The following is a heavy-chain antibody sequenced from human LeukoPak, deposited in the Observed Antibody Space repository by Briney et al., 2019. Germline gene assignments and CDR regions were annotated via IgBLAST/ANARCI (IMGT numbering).Heavy chain of an antibody. J-gene: IGHJ5*02. CDR1: GFTFSSYG. CDR3: AKGRLLWFGELLPKFDP. Sequence: LAGGSLRLSCAASGFTFSSYGMHWVRQAPGKGLEWVAVISYDGSNKYYADSVKGRFTISRDNSKNTLYLQMNSLRAEDTAVYYCAKGRLLWFGELLPKFDPWGQGTLVTVSS. D-gene: IGHD3-10*01. V-gene: IGHV3-30*18. CDR2: ISYDGSNK.